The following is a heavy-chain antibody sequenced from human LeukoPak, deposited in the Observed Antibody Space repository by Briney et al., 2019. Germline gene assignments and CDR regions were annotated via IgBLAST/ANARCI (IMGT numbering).Heavy chain of an antibody. CDR3: AAGYDSRGYYFVNY. Sequence: GTSVKVSCKASGCTFTSSAMQWVRQARGQRLEWIGWIVVGSGNTNYAQKFQERVTIPRDMSPSTAYMELSSLRSEDTAVYYCAAGYDSRGYYFVNYWGQGTLVTVSS. D-gene: IGHD3-22*01. V-gene: IGHV1-58*02. CDR1: GCTFTSSA. J-gene: IGHJ4*02. CDR2: IVVGSGNT.